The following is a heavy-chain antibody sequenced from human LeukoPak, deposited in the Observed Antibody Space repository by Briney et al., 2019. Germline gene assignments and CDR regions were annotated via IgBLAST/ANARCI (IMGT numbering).Heavy chain of an antibody. CDR1: SGTFSGYY. CDR3: ARGHIVVVVATTRSDAFDM. J-gene: IGHJ3*02. Sequence: SETLSLTCAVYSGTFSGYYWSWIRQPPGKGLEWIGEINHRGSTNYNPSLKSRVTISVDTSKNQVSLRLNSVTAADTAVYYCARGHIVVVVATTRSDAFDMWGQGTMVTVSS. CDR2: INHRGST. D-gene: IGHD2-15*01. V-gene: IGHV4-34*01.